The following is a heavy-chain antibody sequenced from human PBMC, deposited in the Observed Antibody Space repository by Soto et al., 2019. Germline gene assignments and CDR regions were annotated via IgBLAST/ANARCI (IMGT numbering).Heavy chain of an antibody. CDR2: IYPGDSDT. J-gene: IGHJ6*02. CDR3: ARHRIAVAGTGPLSIYYGMDV. Sequence: GESLKISCKGSGYSFTSYWIGWVRQMPGKGLEWMGIIYPGDSDTRYSPSFQGQVTISADKSISTAYLQWSSLKASDTAMYYCARHRIAVAGTGPLSIYYGMDVWGQGTTVTVSS. CDR1: GYSFTSYW. D-gene: IGHD6-19*01. V-gene: IGHV5-51*01.